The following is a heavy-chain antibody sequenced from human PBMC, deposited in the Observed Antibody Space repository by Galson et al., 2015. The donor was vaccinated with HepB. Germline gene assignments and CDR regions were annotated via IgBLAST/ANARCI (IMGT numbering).Heavy chain of an antibody. V-gene: IGHV1-46*01. CDR1: GYTFTSYY. D-gene: IGHD3-16*02. CDR2: INPSGGST. CDR3: ARDGGYDYVWGSYRYADAFDI. J-gene: IGHJ3*02. Sequence: SVKVSCKASGYTFTSYYMHWVRQAPGQGLEWMGIINPSGGSTSYAQKFQGRVTMTTDTSTSTAYMELRSLRSDDTAVYYCARDGGYDYVWGSYRYADAFDIWGQGTMVTVSS.